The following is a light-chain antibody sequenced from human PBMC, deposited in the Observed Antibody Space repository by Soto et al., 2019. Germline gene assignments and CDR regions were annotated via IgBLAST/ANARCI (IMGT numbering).Light chain of an antibody. CDR1: SSNIGSTT. V-gene: IGLV1-44*01. CDR2: NNN. Sequence: QLVLTQPPSASGTPGQRVTIACSGSSSNIGSTTVKWYQQLPGTAPKLLIYNNNQRPSGVPDRFSGSKSGTSASLAISGLQSEDEADSYCAAWDDSLNGVVFGGGTKLTVL. J-gene: IGLJ3*02. CDR3: AAWDDSLNGVV.